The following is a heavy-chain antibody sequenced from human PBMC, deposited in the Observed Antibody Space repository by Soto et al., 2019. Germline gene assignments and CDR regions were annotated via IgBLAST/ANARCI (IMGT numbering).Heavy chain of an antibody. V-gene: IGHV3-23*01. CDR1: GFIFSNYG. J-gene: IGHJ4*02. D-gene: IGHD6-19*01. CDR3: AQRGNIVPGYSSGWYYFDY. Sequence: PGGSLRLSCAASGFIFSNYGMSWVRQAPGKGLEWVSAISGSGGSTYYADSVKGRFTISRDNSKNTLYLQMNSLRAEDTAVYYCAQRGNIVPGYSSGWYYFDYWGQGTLVTVSS. CDR2: ISGSGGST.